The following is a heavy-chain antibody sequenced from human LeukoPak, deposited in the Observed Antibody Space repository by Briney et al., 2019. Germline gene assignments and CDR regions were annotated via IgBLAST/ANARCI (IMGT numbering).Heavy chain of an antibody. CDR3: ARDRLGIFDY. CDR1: GFTVSSNY. J-gene: IGHJ4*02. D-gene: IGHD7-27*01. V-gene: IGHV3-66*01. CDR2: IYSGGST. Sequence: PGGSLRLSCAASGFTVSSNYMSWVRQAPGKGLEWVSVIYSGGSTYYADSVKGRFAISRDNSKNTLYLQMNSLRAEDTAVYYCARDRLGIFDYWGQGTLVTVSS.